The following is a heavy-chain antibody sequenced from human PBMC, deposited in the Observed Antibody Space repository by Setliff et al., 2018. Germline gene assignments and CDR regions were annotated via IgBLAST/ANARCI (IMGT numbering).Heavy chain of an antibody. D-gene: IGHD3-3*01. J-gene: IGHJ4*02. V-gene: IGHV4-4*08. CDR3: ARGYYNFLSGYYTPYYFDY. CDR2: IYDSGSI. Sequence: SETLSLTCTVSGGSISSYYWTWIRQSPGKGLEWIGNIYDSGSINYNPSLKSRVTISVDTSKNQFSLKLSSVTAADTAVYYCARGYYNFLSGYYTPYYFDYWGQGTLVTVSS. CDR1: GGSISSYY.